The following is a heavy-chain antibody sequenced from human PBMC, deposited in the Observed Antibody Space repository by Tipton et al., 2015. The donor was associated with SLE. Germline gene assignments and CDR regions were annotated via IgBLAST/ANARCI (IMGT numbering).Heavy chain of an antibody. J-gene: IGHJ4*02. D-gene: IGHD3-3*01. Sequence: TLSLTCPVSGGSISSSSYYWGLSRQPPGKGLEWIGSIYYSGSSNYNPSLKSRVTISVDTSKNQFSLKLSSVIAADTAVYYCARATIFGVAHWRRGTLGTVSS. CDR1: GGSISSSSYY. CDR2: IYYSGSS. CDR3: ARATIFGVAH. V-gene: IGHV4-39*07.